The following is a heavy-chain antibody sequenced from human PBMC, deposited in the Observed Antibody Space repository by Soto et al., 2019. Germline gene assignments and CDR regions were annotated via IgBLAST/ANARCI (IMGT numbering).Heavy chain of an antibody. CDR1: GFTFSSYG. D-gene: IGHD3-10*01. Sequence: QVQLVESGGGVVQPGRSLRLSCAASGFTFSSYGMHWVRQAPGKGLEWVAVISYDGSNKYYADSVKGRFTISRDNSKKTLYLQMNSLRAEDTAVYYCAKDSGGEYFQHWGQGTLVTVSS. J-gene: IGHJ1*01. CDR3: AKDSGGEYFQH. CDR2: ISYDGSNK. V-gene: IGHV3-30*18.